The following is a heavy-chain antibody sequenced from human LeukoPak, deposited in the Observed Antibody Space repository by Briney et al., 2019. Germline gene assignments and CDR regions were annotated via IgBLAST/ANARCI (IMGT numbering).Heavy chain of an antibody. D-gene: IGHD1-14*01. CDR1: GGSISSSSYY. J-gene: IGHJ4*02. V-gene: IGHV4-39*07. CDR2: IYHSGST. CDR3: ARGPGHFDY. Sequence: SETLSLTCTVSGGSISSSSYYWGWIRQPPGKGLEWIGSIYHSGSTYYNPSLKSRVTISVDTSKNQFSLKLSSVTAADTAVYYCARGPGHFDYWGQGTLVTVSS.